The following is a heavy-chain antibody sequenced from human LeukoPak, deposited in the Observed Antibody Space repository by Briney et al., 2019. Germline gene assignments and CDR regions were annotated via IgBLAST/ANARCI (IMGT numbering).Heavy chain of an antibody. CDR1: GGSISSSSYF. J-gene: IGHJ3*02. V-gene: IGHV4-39*01. CDR3: ATYDSSGYKAFDI. D-gene: IGHD3-22*01. CDR2: IYYSGST. Sequence: SETLSLTCTVSGGSISSSSYFWGWIRQPPGKGLEWIGSIYYSGSTYYNPSLKSRVTMSVDTSKNQFSLKLSSVTAADTAVYYCATYDSSGYKAFDIWGQGTMVTVSS.